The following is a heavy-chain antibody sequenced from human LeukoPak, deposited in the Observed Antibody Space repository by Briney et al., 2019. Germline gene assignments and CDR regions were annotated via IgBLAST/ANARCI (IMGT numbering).Heavy chain of an antibody. CDR1: GFTFSSYS. D-gene: IGHD3-10*02. Sequence: GGSLRLSCAASGFTFSSYSMNWVRQAPGKGLEWVSSISSSSSYIYYADSVKGRFTISRDNAKNSLYLQMNSLRAGDTAVYYCAELGITMIGGVWGKGTTVTISS. V-gene: IGHV3-21*01. J-gene: IGHJ6*04. CDR2: ISSSSSYI. CDR3: AELGITMIGGV.